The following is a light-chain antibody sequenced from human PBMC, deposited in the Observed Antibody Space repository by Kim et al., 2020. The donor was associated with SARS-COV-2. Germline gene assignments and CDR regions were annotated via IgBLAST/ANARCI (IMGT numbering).Light chain of an antibody. CDR2: DAS. V-gene: IGKV3-20*01. J-gene: IGKJ1*01. CDR1: QTVSSNF. CDR3: QQYGRSPT. Sequence: EIVLTQSPGTLSLSPGERATLSCRASQTVSSNFLAWYQQKPGQAPRLLIYDASRRATGTPNRFSGSGSGTDFTLTNSRLEPEDFAVYYCQQYGRSPTFGEGTKVDIK.